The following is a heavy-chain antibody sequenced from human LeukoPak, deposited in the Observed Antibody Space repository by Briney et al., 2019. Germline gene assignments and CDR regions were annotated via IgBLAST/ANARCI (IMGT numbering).Heavy chain of an antibody. D-gene: IGHD3-22*01. CDR3: ASQVLEDDSSGYWVDY. J-gene: IGHJ4*02. CDR1: GFTFSSYS. Sequence: PGGSLRLSCAASGFTFSSYSMNWVRQAPGKGLEWVSSISSSSSYIYYADSVKGRFTISRDNAKNSLYLQMNSLRAEDTAVYYCASQVLEDDSSGYWVDYWGQGTLVTVSS. CDR2: ISSSSSYI. V-gene: IGHV3-21*01.